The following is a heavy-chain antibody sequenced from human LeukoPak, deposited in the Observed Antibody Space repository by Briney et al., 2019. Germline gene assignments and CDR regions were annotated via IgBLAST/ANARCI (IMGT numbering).Heavy chain of an antibody. D-gene: IGHD1-14*01. CDR3: ARHGGTSITLVEVYYFDY. CDR2: IGTAGDT. J-gene: IGHJ4*02. CDR1: GFTLSNYD. V-gene: IGHV3-13*01. Sequence: PGGSLRLSCATSGFTLSNYDIHWVRQATGKGLEWVSGIGTAGDTYYPDSVKGRFTISRENVKNSLYLQMNSQRAGDTAVYYCARHGGTSITLVEVYYFDYWGQGTLVTVSS.